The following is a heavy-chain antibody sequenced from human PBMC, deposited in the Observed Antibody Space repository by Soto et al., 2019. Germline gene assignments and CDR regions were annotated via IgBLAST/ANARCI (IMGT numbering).Heavy chain of an antibody. Sequence: QVQLVESGGGLVKPGGSLRLSCAASGFTFSDNYMSWIRQAPGKGLEWVSHISSSGSTIYYADSVKGRFTISRDNAKNSLYLQMNSLRAEDTAVYYCARDDIYGKGDYYYGMDVWGQGTTVTVSS. CDR1: GFTFSDNY. CDR3: ARDDIYGKGDYYYGMDV. V-gene: IGHV3-11*01. D-gene: IGHD3-9*01. CDR2: ISSSGSTI. J-gene: IGHJ6*02.